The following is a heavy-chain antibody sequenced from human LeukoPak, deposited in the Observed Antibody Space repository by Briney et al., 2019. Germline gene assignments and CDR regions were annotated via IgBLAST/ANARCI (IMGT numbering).Heavy chain of an antibody. CDR1: GFTFSSYS. CDR2: ISSSSSYI. V-gene: IGHV3-21*01. Sequence: GGSLRLSCAASGFTFSSYSMNWVRQAPGKGLEWVSSISSSSSYIYYTDSVKGRFTISRDNAKNSLYLQMNSLRAEDTAVYYCARDSIAVAGGDYWGQGTLVTVSS. D-gene: IGHD6-19*01. J-gene: IGHJ4*02. CDR3: ARDSIAVAGGDY.